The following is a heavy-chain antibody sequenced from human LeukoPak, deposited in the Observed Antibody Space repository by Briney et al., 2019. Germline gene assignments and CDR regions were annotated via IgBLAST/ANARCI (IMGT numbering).Heavy chain of an antibody. J-gene: IGHJ4*02. CDR2: IDWDDDK. V-gene: IGHV2-70*01. Sequence: ESGPTLVNPTQTLTLTCTFSGFSLNTNKVCVSWIRQPPGKALEWLALIDWDDDKYYSTSLKTRLTISKDTSKNQVVLTMTNMDPVDTATYYCARSSIHSSCWSSFDYWGQGTLVTVSS. CDR1: GFSLNTNKVC. D-gene: IGHD6-19*01. CDR3: ARSSIHSSCWSSFDY.